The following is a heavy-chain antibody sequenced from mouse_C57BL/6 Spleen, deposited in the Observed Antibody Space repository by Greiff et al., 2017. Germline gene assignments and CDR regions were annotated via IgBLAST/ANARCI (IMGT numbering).Heavy chain of an antibody. CDR1: GYTFTDYE. J-gene: IGHJ2*01. CDR2: IDPETGGT. Sequence: QVQLQQSGAELVRPGASVTLSCKASGYTFTDYEMHWVKQTPVHGLEWIGAIDPETGGTAYNQKFKGKAILTADKSSSTAYMERRILTSEDSAVYYGTSRGLLDYWGQGTTLTVSS. D-gene: IGHD3-1*01. V-gene: IGHV1-15*01. CDR3: TSRGLLDY.